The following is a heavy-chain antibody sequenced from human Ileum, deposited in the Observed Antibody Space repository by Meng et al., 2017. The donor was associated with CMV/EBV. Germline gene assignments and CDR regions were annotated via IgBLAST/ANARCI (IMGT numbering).Heavy chain of an antibody. V-gene: IGHV3-15*01. CDR1: GFTFSNAW. CDR2: IKSKTDGGTT. J-gene: IGHJ4*02. CDR3: TTGYCSRTSCYSYYFDY. D-gene: IGHD2-2*01. Sequence: GGSLRLSCAASGFTFSNAWMSWVRQAPGKGLEWVGRIKSKTDGGTTDYAAPVKGRFTIPRDDSKNTLYLQMNSLKTEDTAVYYCTTGYCSRTSCYSYYFDYWGQGTLVTVSS.